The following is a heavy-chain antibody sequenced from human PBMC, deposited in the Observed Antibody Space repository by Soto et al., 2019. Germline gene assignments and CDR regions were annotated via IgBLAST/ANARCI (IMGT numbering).Heavy chain of an antibody. CDR1: RYTFTRYY. V-gene: IGHV1-2*04. Sequence: GASVKVSCKTFRYTFTRYYVHWVRQAPGQGLEWMGWINPNTGGTNYAQKFQGWVTMTGDTSISTAYMEVSRLKSDDTAVYYCAREVGVDKLLDYWGQGTLVTVSS. D-gene: IGHD1-26*01. CDR2: INPNTGGT. J-gene: IGHJ4*02. CDR3: AREVGVDKLLDY.